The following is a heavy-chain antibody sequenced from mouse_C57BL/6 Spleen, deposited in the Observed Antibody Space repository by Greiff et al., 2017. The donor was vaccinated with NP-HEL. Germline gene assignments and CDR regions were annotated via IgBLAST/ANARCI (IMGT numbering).Heavy chain of an antibody. Sequence: VQLQQSGPELVKPGASVKISCKASGYSFTGYYMNWVKQSPEKSLEWIGEINPSTGGTTYNQKFKAKATLTVDKSSSTAYMQLKSLTSEDSAVYYCARARDYDYYWYFDVWGTGTTVTVSS. V-gene: IGHV1-42*01. CDR3: ARARDYDYYWYFDV. D-gene: IGHD2-4*01. CDR1: GYSFTGYY. CDR2: INPSTGGT. J-gene: IGHJ1*03.